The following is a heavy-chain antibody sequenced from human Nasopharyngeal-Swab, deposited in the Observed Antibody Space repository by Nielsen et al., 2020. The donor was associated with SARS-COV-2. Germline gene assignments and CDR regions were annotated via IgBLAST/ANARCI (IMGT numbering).Heavy chain of an antibody. CDR3: ARGWDSSSSLFDY. CDR2: TYYRGST. V-gene: IGHV4-59*01. Sequence: SETRSPTCTVAGGSISSYYWGWIRQPPGKGLEWMGYTYYRGSTNYNPSLKRRVTISVDTSKNQFSLKRSSVTAADTAVYYCARGWDSSSSLFDYWGQGTLVTVSS. J-gene: IGHJ4*02. D-gene: IGHD6-6*01. CDR1: GGSISSYY.